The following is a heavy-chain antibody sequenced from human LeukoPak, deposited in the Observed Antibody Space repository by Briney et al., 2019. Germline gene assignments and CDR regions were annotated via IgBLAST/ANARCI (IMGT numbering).Heavy chain of an antibody. CDR3: ARGHNYCSSTSCFFYFDY. V-gene: IGHV3-33*01. CDR1: EFTFTTYG. Sequence: PGGSLRLSCAASEFTFTTYGMHWVRQAPGKGLEWVAVLWYDGGKKYYADSVKGRLTISRDGSQNTLYLQMNSLRAEDTAVYYCARGHNYCSSTSCFFYFDYWGRGTLVTVSS. CDR2: LWYDGGKK. J-gene: IGHJ4*02. D-gene: IGHD2-2*01.